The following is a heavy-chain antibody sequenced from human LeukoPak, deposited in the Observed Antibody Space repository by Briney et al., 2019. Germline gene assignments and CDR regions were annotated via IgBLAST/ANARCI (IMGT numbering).Heavy chain of an antibody. V-gene: IGHV4-39*07. CDR2: INHSGST. D-gene: IGHD5-12*01. J-gene: IGHJ1*01. Sequence: PSATLSLTCTVSGGSISSSSYYGSWIRQPPGKGLEWIGEINHSGSTNYNPSLKSRVTISVDTSKNQFSLKLSSVTAADTAVYYCARGRPTHWRGYNHPRAEYFQHWGQGTLVTVSS. CDR3: ARGRPTHWRGYNHPRAEYFQH. CDR1: GGSISSSSYY.